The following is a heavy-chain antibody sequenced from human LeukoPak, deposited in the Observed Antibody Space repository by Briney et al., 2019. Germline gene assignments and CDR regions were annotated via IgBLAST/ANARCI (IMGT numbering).Heavy chain of an antibody. CDR2: IYYSGST. D-gene: IGHD6-13*01. CDR3: ARRDSSSWYVSGFDY. Sequence: PSETLSLTCTDSGGSISSSSYYWGWIRQPPGKGLEWIGSIYYSGSTYYNPSLKSRVTISVDTSKNQFSLKLSSVTAADTAVYYCARRDSSSWYVSGFDYWGQGTLVTVSS. V-gene: IGHV4-39*01. CDR1: GGSISSSSYY. J-gene: IGHJ4*02.